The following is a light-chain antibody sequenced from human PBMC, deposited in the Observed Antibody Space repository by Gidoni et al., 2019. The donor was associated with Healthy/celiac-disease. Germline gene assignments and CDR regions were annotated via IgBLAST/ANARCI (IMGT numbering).Light chain of an antibody. CDR1: QSISSY. CDR3: RQSYSTPFT. V-gene: IGKV1-39*01. CDR2: DAS. Sequence: DIQMTLSPSSLSASVGDRVTITCRASQSISSYLNWYQQKPGKAPKRLINDASSLQSRVPSRWSGSGSGTDFTLTISSLQTEDFATDYCRQSYSTPFTFGPGTKVDIK. J-gene: IGKJ3*01.